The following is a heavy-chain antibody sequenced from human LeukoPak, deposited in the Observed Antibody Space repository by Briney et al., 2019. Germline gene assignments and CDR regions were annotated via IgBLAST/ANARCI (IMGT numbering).Heavy chain of an antibody. CDR3: ARGGSSSWYFNWFDP. CDR2: INHSGST. D-gene: IGHD6-13*01. J-gene: IGHJ5*02. CDR1: GGSFSGYY. V-gene: IGHV4-34*01. Sequence: SETLSLTCAVYGGSFSGYYWSWIRQPPGKGLEWIGEINHSGSTNYNPSLKSRVTISVDTSKNQFSLKLSFVTAADTAVYYCARGGSSSWYFNWFDPWGQGTLVTVSS.